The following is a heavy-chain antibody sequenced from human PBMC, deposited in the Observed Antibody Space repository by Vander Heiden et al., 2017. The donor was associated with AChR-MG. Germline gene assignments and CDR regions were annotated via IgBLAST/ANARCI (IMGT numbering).Heavy chain of an antibody. CDR2: IYSGGST. Sequence: EVQLVESGGGLVQPGGSLRPPCAASGFTVSSNYMSWVRQAPGKGLELVSVIYSGGSTYYADSVKGRFTISRDNSKNTLYLQMNSLRAEDTAVYYCAGPSGWYQALGYWGQGTLVTVSS. CDR3: AGPSGWYQALGY. D-gene: IGHD6-19*01. CDR1: GFTVSSNY. V-gene: IGHV3-66*04. J-gene: IGHJ4*02.